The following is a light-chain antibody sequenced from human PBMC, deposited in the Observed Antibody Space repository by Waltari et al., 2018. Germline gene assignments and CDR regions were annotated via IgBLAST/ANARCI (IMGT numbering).Light chain of an antibody. Sequence: QTVVTQEPSWSVSSGAKVTPTCSLCSGSLSTISYATWYQQTPGQAPRTLVYKANARSSGVPDRFSGSILGNTAALTITGAQADDESDYYCALYMGSGIWVFGGGTRLTVL. CDR2: KAN. V-gene: IGLV8-61*01. CDR3: ALYMGSGIWV. CDR1: SGSLSTISY. J-gene: IGLJ3*02.